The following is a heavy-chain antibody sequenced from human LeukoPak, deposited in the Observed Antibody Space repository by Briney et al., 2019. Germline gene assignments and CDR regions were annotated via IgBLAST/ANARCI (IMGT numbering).Heavy chain of an antibody. CDR2: IYSGGST. CDR3: AREATDSSHFDY. CDR1: GFTFSSYA. V-gene: IGHV3-66*01. Sequence: GGSLRLSCAASGFTFSSYAMSWVRQAPGKGLEWVSVIYSGGSTYYADSVKGRFTVSRDNSKNTLYLQMNSLRAEDTAVYYCAREATDSSHFDYWGQGTLVTVSS. D-gene: IGHD3-22*01. J-gene: IGHJ4*02.